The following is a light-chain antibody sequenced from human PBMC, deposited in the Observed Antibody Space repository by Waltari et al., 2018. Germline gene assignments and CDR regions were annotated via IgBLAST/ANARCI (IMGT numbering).Light chain of an antibody. CDR1: EGVSRA. V-gene: IGKV3-20*01. CDR2: GAS. CDR3: QHYLRLPVT. Sequence: DIVLTQSPGTLSLSVGERAPVSFRASEGVSRALAWYQQKPGQAPRLLIYGASTRATGIPDRFSGSGSGTDFSLTISRLEPDDFAVYYCQHYLRLPVTFGQGTTVEI. J-gene: IGKJ1*01.